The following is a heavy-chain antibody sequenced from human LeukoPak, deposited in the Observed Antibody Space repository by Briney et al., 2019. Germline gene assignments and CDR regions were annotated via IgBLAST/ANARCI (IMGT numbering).Heavy chain of an antibody. Sequence: PGGSLRLSCAASRFTFSSYAMSWVRQAPGRGLEWVSTIGGTGDRTYYADSVKGRFTISGDNSMDTLFLQMNSLKAEDTAVYYCAKDPVVYHGGSGWHYFDYWGQGTLVTVSS. CDR3: AKDPVVYHGGSGWHYFDY. CDR1: RFTFSSYA. V-gene: IGHV3-23*01. J-gene: IGHJ4*02. D-gene: IGHD6-19*01. CDR2: IGGTGDRT.